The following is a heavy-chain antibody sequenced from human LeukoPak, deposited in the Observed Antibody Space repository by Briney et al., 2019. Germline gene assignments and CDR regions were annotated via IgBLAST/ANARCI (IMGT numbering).Heavy chain of an antibody. Sequence: SVKVSCKASGFTLTSSPMQWVRQARRQRLEWIGWIVVGSGSTNYAQKFQERVTITRDMSTSTAYMELSSLRSEDTAVYYCAAGGYSSGWYIWFDPWGQGTLVTVSS. V-gene: IGHV1-58*02. D-gene: IGHD6-19*01. J-gene: IGHJ5*02. CDR2: IVVGSGST. CDR1: GFTLTSSP. CDR3: AAGGYSSGWYIWFDP.